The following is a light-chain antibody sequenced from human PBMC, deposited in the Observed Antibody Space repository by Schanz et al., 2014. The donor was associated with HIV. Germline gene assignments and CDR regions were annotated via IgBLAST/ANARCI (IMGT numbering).Light chain of an antibody. J-gene: IGKJ2*01. CDR2: GAS. CDR3: QQYGNSPYT. Sequence: EIVMTQSPATLSVSPGERATLSCRASQSVGSKIAWYQQKPGQAPRLLIYGASSRATGIPDRFSGSGSGTDFTLTISRLEPEDFAVYYCQQYGNSPYTFGQGTKLEIK. V-gene: IGKV3-20*01. CDR1: QSVGSK.